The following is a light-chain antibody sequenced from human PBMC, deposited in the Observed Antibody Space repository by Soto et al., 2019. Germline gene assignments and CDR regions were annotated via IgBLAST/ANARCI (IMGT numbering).Light chain of an antibody. CDR2: GAS. Sequence: EIVLTQSPGTLSLSPGERATLSCRASQSVNSNYLAWYQQKPGQSPRVVVYGASSRATGIPDRFSGSGSGTDFTLTTTRLEPEDFAVYYCQQYDNSLRTFGQGTKVEIK. J-gene: IGKJ1*01. CDR1: QSVNSNY. CDR3: QQYDNSLRT. V-gene: IGKV3-20*01.